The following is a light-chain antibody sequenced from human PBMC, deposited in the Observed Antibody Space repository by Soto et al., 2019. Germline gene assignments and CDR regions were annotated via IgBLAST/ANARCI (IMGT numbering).Light chain of an antibody. CDR1: QSVSNNY. CDR2: GAS. V-gene: IGKV3-20*01. J-gene: IGKJ1*01. Sequence: SVLTHPPVTRSLTHGERATLSCRASQSVSNNYLARYQQKPGQAPRLLIYGASNRATGIPDRFSGSGSGTDFTLTISRLEPEDFAVYYCQQYGSSGTFGQGTKVDIK. CDR3: QQYGSSGT.